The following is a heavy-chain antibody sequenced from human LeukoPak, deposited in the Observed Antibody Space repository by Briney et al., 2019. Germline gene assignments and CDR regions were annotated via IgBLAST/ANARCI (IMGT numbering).Heavy chain of an antibody. D-gene: IGHD5-18*01. CDR2: FTSTGGGT. V-gene: IGHV3-23*01. J-gene: IGHJ4*02. Sequence: PWGSLSLTCAASGFTFRSYAMSWVRQAPGKGLEWVSTFTSTGGGTYYADSVKGRFTISRDNSKNTLYLQMNSLRAEDTAVYYCAKWAGGEGYSEYCFDHWGKGTLVTVSS. CDR1: GFTFRSYA. CDR3: AKWAGGEGYSEYCFDH.